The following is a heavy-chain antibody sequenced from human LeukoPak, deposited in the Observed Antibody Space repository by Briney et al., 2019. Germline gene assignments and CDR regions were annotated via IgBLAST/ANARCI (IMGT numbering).Heavy chain of an antibody. CDR3: ARDLAYGDPPSGFDP. CDR2: MNPNSGNT. J-gene: IGHJ5*02. CDR1: GYTFTSYD. V-gene: IGHV1-8*01. Sequence: ASVKVSCKASGYTFTSYDINWVRQATGQGLEWMGWMNPNSGNTGYAQKFQGRVTMTRNTSISTAYMELSRLRSDDTAVYFCARDLAYGDPPSGFDPWGQGTLVTVSS. D-gene: IGHD4-17*01.